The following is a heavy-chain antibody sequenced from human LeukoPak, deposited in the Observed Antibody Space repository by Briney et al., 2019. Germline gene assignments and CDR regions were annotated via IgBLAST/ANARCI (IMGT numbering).Heavy chain of an antibody. J-gene: IGHJ3*02. CDR1: GGSISSSSYY. CDR2: INHSGST. V-gene: IGHV4-39*07. D-gene: IGHD3-10*01. Sequence: SETLSLTCTVSGGSISSSSYYWGCIRQPPGKGLEWIGEINHSGSTNYNPSLKSRVTISVDTSKNQFSLKLSSVTAADTAVYYCARCDRWTMVRGVIISAFDIWGQGTMVTVSS. CDR3: ARCDRWTMVRGVIISAFDI.